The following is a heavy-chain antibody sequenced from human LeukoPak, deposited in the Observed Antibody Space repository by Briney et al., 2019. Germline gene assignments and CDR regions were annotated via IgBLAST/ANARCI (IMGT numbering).Heavy chain of an antibody. V-gene: IGHV1-69*02. Sequence: SVKVSCKASGGTFSSYTISWVRQAPGQGLEWMGRIIPILGIANYAQKFQGSVTITADKSTSTAYMELSSLRSEDTAVYYCATAGYCSSTSCYNFDPWGQGTLVTVSS. CDR1: GGTFSSYT. CDR3: ATAGYCSSTSCYNFDP. CDR2: IIPILGIA. J-gene: IGHJ5*02. D-gene: IGHD2-2*01.